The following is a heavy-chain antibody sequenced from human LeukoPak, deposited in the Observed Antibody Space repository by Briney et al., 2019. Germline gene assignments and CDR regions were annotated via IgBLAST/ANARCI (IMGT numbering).Heavy chain of an antibody. CDR3: VKAGDMVVVVPARADY. D-gene: IGHD2-2*01. J-gene: IGHJ4*02. CDR2: ISGSGGIT. Sequence: GSLRLSCAASGFTFSSYAMSWVRQAPGKGLEGVSGISGSGGITNYADSVKGRFTISRDNSKNTLYLQMNSLRAEDTAVYYCVKAGDMVVVVPARADYWGQGTLVTVSS. CDR1: GFTFSSYA. V-gene: IGHV3-23*01.